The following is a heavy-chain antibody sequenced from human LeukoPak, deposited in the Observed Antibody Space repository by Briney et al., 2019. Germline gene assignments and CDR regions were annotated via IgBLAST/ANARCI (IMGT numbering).Heavy chain of an antibody. J-gene: IGHJ4*02. CDR3: ARRADVWGSYRYPYYFGY. V-gene: IGHV5-51*01. D-gene: IGHD3-16*02. Sequence: GDSLKISCKGSGYSFTSYWIGWVRQMPGKGVEWMGLIYPGDSDTRYSPSFQGQVTISADKSISTAYLQWSSLKASDTAMYYCARRADVWGSYRYPYYFGYWGQGTLVTVSS. CDR2: IYPGDSDT. CDR1: GYSFTSYW.